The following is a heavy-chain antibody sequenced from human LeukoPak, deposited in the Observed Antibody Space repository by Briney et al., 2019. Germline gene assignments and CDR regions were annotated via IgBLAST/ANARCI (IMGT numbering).Heavy chain of an antibody. CDR1: GGSINSYY. CDR2: IYYSGST. Sequence: PSETLSLTCTVSGGSINSYYWNWIRQPPGKGLEWIGYIYYSGSTNYNPSLKSRVTISVDTSKNEFSLKLSSVTAADTAVYYCARSLPTYYYDSSGFMVGSFDIWGQGTMVTVSS. V-gene: IGHV4-59*08. D-gene: IGHD3-22*01. CDR3: ARSLPTYYYDSSGFMVGSFDI. J-gene: IGHJ3*02.